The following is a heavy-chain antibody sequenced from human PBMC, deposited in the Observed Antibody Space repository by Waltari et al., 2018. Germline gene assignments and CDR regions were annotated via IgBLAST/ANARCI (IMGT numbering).Heavy chain of an antibody. D-gene: IGHD6-13*01. CDR1: GYTFTGYY. CDR3: ARGSGTPRGSSWYRGYFQH. Sequence: QVQLVQSGAEVKKPGASVKVSCKASGYTFTGYYMHWVRQAPGPGLEWMGWINPNSGGTNYAQKFQGRVTMTRDTSISTAYMELSRLRSDDTAVYYCARGSGTPRGSSWYRGYFQHWGQGTLVTVSS. J-gene: IGHJ1*01. V-gene: IGHV1-2*02. CDR2: INPNSGGT.